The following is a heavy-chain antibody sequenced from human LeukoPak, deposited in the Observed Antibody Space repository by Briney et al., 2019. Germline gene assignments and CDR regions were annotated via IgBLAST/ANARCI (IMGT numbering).Heavy chain of an antibody. CDR2: IWSDDRNK. Sequence: GGSLRLSCAASGFTFSNTNMNWVRQAPGKGLEWVALIWSDDRNKYYADSVKGQFTISRDNSKNTLYLQMNSLRAEDTAVYYCARDYGGDAGLDSWGQGTLVTVSS. J-gene: IGHJ4*02. V-gene: IGHV3-33*08. D-gene: IGHD4-23*01. CDR1: GFTFSNTN. CDR3: ARDYGGDAGLDS.